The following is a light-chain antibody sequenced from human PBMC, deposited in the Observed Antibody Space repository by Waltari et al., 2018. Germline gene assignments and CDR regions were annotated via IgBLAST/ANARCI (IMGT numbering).Light chain of an antibody. CDR2: GAS. CDR1: QNIRTY. CDR3: QQSFSSPWT. Sequence: DIQMTQSPSSLSASMGDTITVTSRASQNIRTYLNWYQQKPAKAPKLLIFGASSLPRGVPSRFTGSASGTEFTLTITNLQPDDFATYFCQQSFSSPWTFGQGTTV. J-gene: IGKJ1*01. V-gene: IGKV1-39*01.